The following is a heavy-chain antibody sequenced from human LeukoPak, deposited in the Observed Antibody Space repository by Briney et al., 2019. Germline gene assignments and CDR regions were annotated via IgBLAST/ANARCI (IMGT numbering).Heavy chain of an antibody. D-gene: IGHD3-22*01. V-gene: IGHV3-23*01. Sequence: GGSLRLSCAASGFPFSNYTMTWVRQAPGKGLERVSGISDSGDRTYYADSVKGRFTISRDNSKNMLYLQMNSLRVEDTALYYCAKGLGTSGYHDYWGQGPLVTVSS. J-gene: IGHJ4*02. CDR1: GFPFSNYT. CDR3: AKGLGTSGYHDY. CDR2: ISDSGDRT.